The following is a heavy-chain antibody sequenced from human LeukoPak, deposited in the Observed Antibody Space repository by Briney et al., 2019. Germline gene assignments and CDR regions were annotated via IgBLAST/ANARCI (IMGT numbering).Heavy chain of an antibody. V-gene: IGHV3-30*02. J-gene: IGHJ4*02. CDR2: IRYDGSNK. Sequence: GGSLRLSCAASAFTFSSDGMHWARQPPGKGLEWVAFIRYDGSNKYYADSVKGRFTISRDNSKNTLYLQMNSLRAEDTAVYYCAKADDYNDYYFDYWGQGTLVTVSS. D-gene: IGHD5-24*01. CDR1: AFTFSSDG. CDR3: AKADDYNDYYFDY.